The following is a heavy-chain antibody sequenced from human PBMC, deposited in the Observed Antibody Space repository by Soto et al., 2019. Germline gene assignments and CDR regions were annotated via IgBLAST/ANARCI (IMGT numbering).Heavy chain of an antibody. D-gene: IGHD1-1*01. CDR3: ARDTNVALTFHYYGMDV. CDR1: GGTFSSYT. Sequence: ASVKVSCKASGGTFSSYTIHWVRQAPGQGLEWMGIINLNTVSTSSTQRFRGRLTIDSDTSTSIVYMELSSLGSEDTAVYYCARDTNVALTFHYYGMDVWGQGTTVTVS. CDR2: INLNTVST. V-gene: IGHV1-46*01. J-gene: IGHJ6*02.